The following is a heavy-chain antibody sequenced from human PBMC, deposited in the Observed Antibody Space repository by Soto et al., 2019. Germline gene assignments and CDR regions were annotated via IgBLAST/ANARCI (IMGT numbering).Heavy chain of an antibody. Sequence: QVQLVQSGAEVKKPGASVKVSCKASGYTFTHYYIYWVRQAPGQGLEWMGIINPNGGSTTYAQKFRGGFTMTRDKSTSTVYMELSSLRSEYAAVYYCATAVNSAMAFDYWGQGTVVTVSS. CDR2: INPNGGST. J-gene: IGHJ4*02. D-gene: IGHD5-18*01. CDR1: GYTFTHYY. V-gene: IGHV1-46*01. CDR3: ATAVNSAMAFDY.